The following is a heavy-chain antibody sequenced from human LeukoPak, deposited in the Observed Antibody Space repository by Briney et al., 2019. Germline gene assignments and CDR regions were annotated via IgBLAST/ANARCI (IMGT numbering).Heavy chain of an antibody. D-gene: IGHD6-6*01. CDR3: ARGGAARPAF. CDR2: IDKSGGTT. J-gene: IGHJ4*02. V-gene: IGHV3-11*04. Sequence: GGSLRLSCAASGFTFSDSYMTWIRQAPGKGLEWVAFIDKSGGTTYYADSVKGRFTISRDNAKSSLYLEMNSLRVEDTAVYYCARGGAARPAFWGQGTLFTV. CDR1: GFTFSDSY.